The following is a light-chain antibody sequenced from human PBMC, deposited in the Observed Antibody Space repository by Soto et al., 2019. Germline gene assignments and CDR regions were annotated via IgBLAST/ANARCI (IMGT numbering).Light chain of an antibody. CDR3: QHYGDSRT. V-gene: IGKV3-20*01. CDR2: GAS. CDR1: QSVSNNY. J-gene: IGKJ1*01. Sequence: EIVLTQSPRTLSLSPGERATLSCRASQSVSNNYLAWYQQKPGQAPRLLIYGASNRATGIPDRSSGSGSGTDFTLTISRLEPEDFAVYYCQHYGDSRTFGQGTKVDIK.